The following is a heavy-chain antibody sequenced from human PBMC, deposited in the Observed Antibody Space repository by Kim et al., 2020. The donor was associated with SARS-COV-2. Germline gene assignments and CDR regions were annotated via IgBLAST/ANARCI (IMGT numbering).Heavy chain of an antibody. J-gene: IGHJ2*01. CDR3: ARVRDDSSGYYLYYWYFDL. CDR2: ISSSGSTI. CDR1: GFTFSDYY. D-gene: IGHD3-22*01. Sequence: GGSLRLSCAASGFTFSDYYMSWIRQAPGKGLEWVSYISSSGSTIYYADSVKGRFTISRDNAKNSLYLQMNSLRAEDTAVYYCARVRDDSSGYYLYYWYFDLWGRGTLVTVSS. V-gene: IGHV3-11*01.